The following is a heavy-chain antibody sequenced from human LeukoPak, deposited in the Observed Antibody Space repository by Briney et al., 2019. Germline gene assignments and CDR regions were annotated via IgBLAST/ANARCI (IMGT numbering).Heavy chain of an antibody. Sequence: GASVKVSCKASGYTFTDYYMHWVRQAPGQGLEWMGWINPKIGGRNYAQKFQGRVTMTRDTSINTAYMELSSLRSDDTAVYYCARARSSGYQGYGTDVWGQGTTVTVS. D-gene: IGHD3-22*01. CDR1: GYTFTDYY. CDR2: INPKIGGR. J-gene: IGHJ6*02. CDR3: ARARSSGYQGYGTDV. V-gene: IGHV1-2*02.